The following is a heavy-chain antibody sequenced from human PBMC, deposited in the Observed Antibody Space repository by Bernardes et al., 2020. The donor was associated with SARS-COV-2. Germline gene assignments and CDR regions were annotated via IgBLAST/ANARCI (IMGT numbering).Heavy chain of an antibody. CDR2: ISGPGRT. D-gene: IGHD6-13*01. J-gene: IGHJ6*02. CDR1: GFTFSNYA. Sequence: GGSLRLSCAASGFTFSNYAMSWVRQAPGKGLEWVSDISGPGRTYYADSSRGRFTIPRDNSKKTLYLVMNSLRVEDTAAYYCAKELAYGSSWRDYSYYFGMDVWGQGTTVTVSS. CDR3: AKELAYGSSWRDYSYYFGMDV. V-gene: IGHV3-23*01.